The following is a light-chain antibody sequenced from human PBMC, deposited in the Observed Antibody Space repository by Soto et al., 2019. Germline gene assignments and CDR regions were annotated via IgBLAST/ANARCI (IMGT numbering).Light chain of an antibody. CDR2: AAS. J-gene: IGKJ4*01. V-gene: IGKV1-39*01. CDR3: QQTHTTPAST. Sequence: DIQMTQSPASPSASVGDRVTITCRASQSISRYLNWYLQRPGKAPELLIYAASNLHDGVPSRFSGSGSGTEFTLTISSLQPEDFAVYYCQQTHTTPASTFGRGTSVEVK. CDR1: QSISRY.